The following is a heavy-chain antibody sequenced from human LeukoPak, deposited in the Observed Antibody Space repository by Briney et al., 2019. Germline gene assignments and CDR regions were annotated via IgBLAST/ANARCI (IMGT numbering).Heavy chain of an antibody. CDR1: GFTFSNYG. J-gene: IGHJ6*02. CDR2: IWYDGSNK. Sequence: GGSLRLSCAASGFTFSNYGMHWVRQAPGKRLEWVAVIWYDGSNKCYADSVKSRFTISRDNSRNTLYPKMDSLRAEDTAVYYCAKGRGNYYYGMDVWGQGTTVTVSS. D-gene: IGHD1-26*01. CDR3: AKGRGNYYYGMDV. V-gene: IGHV3-30*02.